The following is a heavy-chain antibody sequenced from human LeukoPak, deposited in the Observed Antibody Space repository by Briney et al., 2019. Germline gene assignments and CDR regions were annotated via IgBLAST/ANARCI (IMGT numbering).Heavy chain of an antibody. Sequence: PGGSLRLSCAASGFTFSSYGMHWVRQAPGKGLEWVAVIWYDGSNKYYADSVKGRFTISRDNSKNTLYLQMNSLRAEDTAVYYCARDPVDYYGMDVWGQGTTVTVSS. J-gene: IGHJ6*02. CDR3: ARDPVDYYGMDV. D-gene: IGHD2-15*01. V-gene: IGHV3-33*01. CDR1: GFTFSSYG. CDR2: IWYDGSNK.